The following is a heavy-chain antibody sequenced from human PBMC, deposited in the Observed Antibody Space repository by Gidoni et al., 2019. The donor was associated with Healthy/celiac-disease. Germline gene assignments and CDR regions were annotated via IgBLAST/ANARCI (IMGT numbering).Heavy chain of an antibody. D-gene: IGHD3-3*01. Sequence: QVQLVESGGGLVKPGGYLRLSCAASGFTFSAYYMSWIRQAPVKGLEWVSYISSSGSTIYYAGSEKGRFTISRDNAKNSRYLQMNSLRAEDTAVYYCARDRGPGYDPYNWFDPWGQGTLVTVSS. V-gene: IGHV3-11*01. J-gene: IGHJ5*02. CDR2: ISSSGSTI. CDR1: GFTFSAYY. CDR3: ARDRGPGYDPYNWFDP.